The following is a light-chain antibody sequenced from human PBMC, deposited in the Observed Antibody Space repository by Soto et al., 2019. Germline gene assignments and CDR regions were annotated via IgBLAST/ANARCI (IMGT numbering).Light chain of an antibody. J-gene: IGKJ2*01. CDR3: QQRSNWPMYT. V-gene: IGKV3-11*01. CDR2: DAS. Sequence: EIVLTQSPATLSLSPGERATLSCRASQSVSSYLAWYQQKPGQAPRLLIYDASNRATDIPARFSGSGSGTDFALTFSSLEPEDFAVYYCQQRSNWPMYTFGQGTKLEIK. CDR1: QSVSSY.